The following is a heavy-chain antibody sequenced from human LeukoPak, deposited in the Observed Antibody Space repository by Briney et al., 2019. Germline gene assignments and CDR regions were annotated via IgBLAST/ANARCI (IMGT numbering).Heavy chain of an antibody. Sequence: ASVKVSCKASGNTFTSSHMHWVRQAPGQGLEWMGIINIGDGYTKYAQKFQGRVTITRDTSTSTLYMELSSLRSEDTAVYYCAKDRWGSYIFDIWGQGTMVTVSS. J-gene: IGHJ3*02. V-gene: IGHV1-46*01. D-gene: IGHD3-16*01. CDR2: INIGDGYT. CDR3: AKDRWGSYIFDI. CDR1: GNTFTSSH.